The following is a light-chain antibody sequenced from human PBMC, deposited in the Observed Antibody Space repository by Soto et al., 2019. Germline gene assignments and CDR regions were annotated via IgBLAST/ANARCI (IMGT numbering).Light chain of an antibody. Sequence: QSALAQPASVSGSPGQSITISCTGTSSDVGNYKYVSWYQQHPGKAPKFMIYEVSNRHSGVSNRFSGSKSGNTASLTISGLQAEDETDYYCFSYTSSGTYVFGTGTKVTVL. J-gene: IGLJ1*01. V-gene: IGLV2-14*01. CDR1: SSDVGNYKY. CDR2: EVS. CDR3: FSYTSSGTYV.